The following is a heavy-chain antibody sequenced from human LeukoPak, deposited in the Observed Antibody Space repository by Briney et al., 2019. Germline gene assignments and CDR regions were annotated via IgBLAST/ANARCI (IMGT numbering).Heavy chain of an antibody. CDR1: GFSFSSYG. Sequence: GGSLRLSCAASGFSFSSYGMTWVRQAPGKGLEWVSGISGGGDRANYADSLKGRFTISRDNSKRTLYLQMDSLRAEDTAIYYCADFGSGSYCFDYWGQGTLVTVSS. CDR3: ADFGSGSYCFDY. V-gene: IGHV3-23*01. D-gene: IGHD3-10*01. CDR2: ISGGGDRA. J-gene: IGHJ4*02.